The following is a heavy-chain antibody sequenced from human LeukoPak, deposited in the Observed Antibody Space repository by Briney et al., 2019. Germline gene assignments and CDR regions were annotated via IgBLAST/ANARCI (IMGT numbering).Heavy chain of an antibody. D-gene: IGHD2-8*02. CDR2: IIPIFGTA. Sequence: SVKVSCKASGGTFSSYAISWVRQAPGQGLEWMGGIIPIFGTANYAQKFQGRVTITADESTSTAYMELSSLRVEDTAVYYCVTYSTGLYKGLEFWGQGTQVTVSS. J-gene: IGHJ4*02. CDR3: VTYSTGLYKGLEF. V-gene: IGHV1-69*13. CDR1: GGTFSSYA.